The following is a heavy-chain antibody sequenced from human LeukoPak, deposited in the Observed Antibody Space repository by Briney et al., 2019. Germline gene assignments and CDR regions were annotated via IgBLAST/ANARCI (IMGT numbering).Heavy chain of an antibody. CDR1: GYTFTSYD. CDR2: INPNSGGT. CDR3: ASRDASAYDFWSGSVDY. D-gene: IGHD3-3*01. J-gene: IGHJ4*02. V-gene: IGHV1-2*02. Sequence: GASVKVSCKASGYTFTSYDINWVRQTTGQGLEWMGWINPNSGGTNYAQKFQGRVTMTRDTSISTAYMELNRLRSDDTAVYYCASRDASAYDFWSGSVDYWGQGTLVTVSS.